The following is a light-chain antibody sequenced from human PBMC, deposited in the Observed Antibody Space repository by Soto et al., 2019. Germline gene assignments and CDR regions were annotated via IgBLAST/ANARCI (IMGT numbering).Light chain of an antibody. V-gene: IGLV1-47*01. CDR2: KNN. CDR1: SSNIGNFY. J-gene: IGLJ7*01. CDR3: AAWDDSLSGPGV. Sequence: QSVLTQPPSASGTPGQRVTISCFGSSSNIGNFYVYWYQQLPGTAPKLLIYKNNQRPLGVPDRFSGSKSGTSASLAISGLRSEYEADYYCAAWDDSLSGPGVFGGGTQLTVL.